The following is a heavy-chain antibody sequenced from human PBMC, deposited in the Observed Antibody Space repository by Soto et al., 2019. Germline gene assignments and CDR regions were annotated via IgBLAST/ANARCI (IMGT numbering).Heavy chain of an antibody. Sequence: GGSLRFSFSASGLTFSSYAITWVRQAPGKGLEWVSAMSGGGETTYYADSGKGRFTISKNNSRNTLYFQINTLRADDSDAYYCAKWHTYYYDSRGFSGFDCWGRGTMVTVSS. CDR3: AKWHTYYYDSRGFSGFDC. V-gene: IGHV3-23*01. J-gene: IGHJ4*02. CDR2: MSGGGETT. D-gene: IGHD3-22*01. CDR1: GLTFSSYA.